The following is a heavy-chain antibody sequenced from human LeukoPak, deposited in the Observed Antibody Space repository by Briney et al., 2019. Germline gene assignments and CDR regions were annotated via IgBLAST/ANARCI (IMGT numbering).Heavy chain of an antibody. V-gene: IGHV3-23*01. CDR1: GFTFSSYA. D-gene: IGHD2-15*01. CDR2: ISGSGGST. Sequence: QPGGSLRLSCAASGFTFSSYAMSWVRQAPGKGLEWVSAISGSGGSTYYADSVKGRFTISRDNSKNTLYLQMNSLRAEDTAVYYCAKGRYCSGGSCYSGYYYYGMDVWGQGTTVTVSS. J-gene: IGHJ6*02. CDR3: AKGRYCSGGSCYSGYYYYGMDV.